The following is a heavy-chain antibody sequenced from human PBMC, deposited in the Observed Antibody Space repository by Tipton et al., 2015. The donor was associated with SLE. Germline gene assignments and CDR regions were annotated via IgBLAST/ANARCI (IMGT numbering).Heavy chain of an antibody. CDR3: ATTGVSGSYHAFDY. CDR1: GGSFSGYY. CDR2: IYYIGST. D-gene: IGHD1-26*01. V-gene: IGHV4-59*01. J-gene: IGHJ4*02. Sequence: TLSLTCAVYGGSFSGYYWSWVRQPPGKGLEWIGYIYYIGSTNNNPSLKSRVTISVETAKNQFTLTLSSVTVADTAVDYCATTGVSGSYHAFDYWGQGTLVTVSS.